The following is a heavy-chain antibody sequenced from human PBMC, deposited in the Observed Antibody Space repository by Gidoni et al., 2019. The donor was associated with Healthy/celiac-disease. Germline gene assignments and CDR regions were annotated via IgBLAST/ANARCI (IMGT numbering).Heavy chain of an antibody. CDR1: GVSFSGYY. V-gene: IGHV4-34*01. Sequence: QVQLQQWGAGLLKPSETLSPTCAVYGVSFSGYYWSWLRQPPGKGLEWIGEINHSGSTNYHPSLKSRVTISVDTSKNQFSLKLSSVTAADTAVYYCARGSSAARRNWFDPWGQGTLVTVSS. CDR3: ARGSSAARRNWFDP. CDR2: INHSGST. J-gene: IGHJ5*02. D-gene: IGHD6-6*01.